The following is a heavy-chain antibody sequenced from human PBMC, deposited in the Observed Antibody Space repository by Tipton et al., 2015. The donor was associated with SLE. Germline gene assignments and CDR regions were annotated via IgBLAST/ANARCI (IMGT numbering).Heavy chain of an antibody. CDR3: AKGRHVLRFLEWLSDFDY. D-gene: IGHD3-3*01. Sequence: GSLRLSCAASGFTFSSYGMHWVRQAPGKGLEWVSAISGSGGSTYYADSVKGRFTISRDNSKNTLYLQMNSLRAEDTAVYYCAKGRHVLRFLEWLSDFDYWGQGTLVTVSS. J-gene: IGHJ4*02. CDR1: GFTFSSYG. CDR2: ISGSGGST. V-gene: IGHV3-23*01.